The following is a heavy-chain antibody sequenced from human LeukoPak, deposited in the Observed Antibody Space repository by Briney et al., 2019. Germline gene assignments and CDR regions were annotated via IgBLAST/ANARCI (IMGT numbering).Heavy chain of an antibody. CDR2: IYYSGIT. CDR1: GGFISSSSFY. Sequence: PSETLSLTCNVSGGFISSSSFYWGWIRQPPGKGLEWIGTIYYSGITYYSPSLKSRVTMSVDTSKKQFSLKLSSVTAADTAVYYCAGTGSTYSYGYLADWGQGTLVTVSS. V-gene: IGHV4-39*01. D-gene: IGHD5-18*01. J-gene: IGHJ4*02. CDR3: AGTGSTYSYGYLAD.